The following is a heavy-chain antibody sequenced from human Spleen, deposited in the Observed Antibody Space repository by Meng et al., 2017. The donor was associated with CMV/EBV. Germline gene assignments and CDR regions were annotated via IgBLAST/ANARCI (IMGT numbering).Heavy chain of an antibody. CDR1: GFSLSTSAGG. CDR2: IYWNDDK. D-gene: IGHD5-12*01. V-gene: IGHV2-5*01. CDR3: AHRRRGAFFDY. J-gene: IGHJ4*02. Sequence: SGPTLVHPTQTLTLTCTFSGFSLSTSAGGVGWPRQPPGKALEWLALIYWNDDKHYSPSLQSRLTITKDTSKNQVVLTMTNMGPVDTATYYCAHRRRGAFFDYWGQGTLVTVSS.